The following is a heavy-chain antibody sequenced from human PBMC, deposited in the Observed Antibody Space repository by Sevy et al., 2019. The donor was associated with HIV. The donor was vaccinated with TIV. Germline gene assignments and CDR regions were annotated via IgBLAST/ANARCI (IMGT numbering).Heavy chain of an antibody. Sequence: GGSLRLSCAASGFTFSSYAMSWVRQAPGKGLEWVSAISGSGGSTFYADSVKGRFTISRDNSKNTLYLQMNCLRAEDTAVYYCAKGGSPAKYNWFVPWGQGTLVTLSS. CDR1: GFTFSSYA. CDR2: ISGSGGST. CDR3: AKGGSPAKYNWFVP. J-gene: IGHJ5*02. V-gene: IGHV3-23*01.